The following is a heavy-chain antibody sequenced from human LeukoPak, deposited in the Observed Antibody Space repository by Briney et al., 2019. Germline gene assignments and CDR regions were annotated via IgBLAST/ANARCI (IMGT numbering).Heavy chain of an antibody. V-gene: IGHV1-8*01. J-gene: IGHJ6*03. CDR1: GYTFTRYD. CDR3: ASGYIAAAGTVRGYYYMDV. Sequence: GASVKVSCKXSGYTFTRYDINWVRQATGQGLEGMGWMNPNSGNTGYAQKFQGRVTMTRDTSISTAYMELSRLRSDDTAVYYCASGYIAAAGTVRGYYYMDVWGKGTTVTVSS. D-gene: IGHD6-13*01. CDR2: MNPNSGNT.